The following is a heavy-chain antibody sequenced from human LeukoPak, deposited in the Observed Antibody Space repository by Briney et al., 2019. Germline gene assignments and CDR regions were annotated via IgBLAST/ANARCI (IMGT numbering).Heavy chain of an antibody. CDR3: ARAKAAADPFDY. Sequence: SQTLSLTCTVSGGSINNGGYYWSWIRQHPGKGLEWIGYIYHSGSTYYNPSLKSRVTISVDRSKNQFSLKLSSVTAADTAVYYCARAKAAADPFDYWGQGTLVTVSS. CDR2: IYHSGST. V-gene: IGHV4-31*03. D-gene: IGHD6-13*01. J-gene: IGHJ4*02. CDR1: GGSINNGGYY.